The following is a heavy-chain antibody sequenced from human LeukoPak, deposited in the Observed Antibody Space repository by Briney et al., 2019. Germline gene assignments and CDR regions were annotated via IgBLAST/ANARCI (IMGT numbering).Heavy chain of an antibody. CDR1: SGSISSSSYY. CDR2: DYYREST. J-gene: IGHJ5*01. Sequence: PSEALSLTCTVSSGSISSSSYYWGWIRQPPGKGVEMIGSDYYRESTYYNPSLKSRATISVDTSKNQFSRRLSSVAAAEKAGYYCARRYYDFWSGYGRWFDAWGQGSPVTVSS. CDR3: ARRYYDFWSGYGRWFDA. V-gene: IGHV4-39*01. D-gene: IGHD3-3*01.